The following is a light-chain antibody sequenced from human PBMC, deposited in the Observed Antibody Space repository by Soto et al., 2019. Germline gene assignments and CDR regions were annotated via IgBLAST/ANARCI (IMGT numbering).Light chain of an antibody. Sequence: EIVSTQSPATLSLSAGERATLSCRASQSVTSNYLAWYQQEPGQATRLLIYYACSRATGIPDRFSGGGSGTDVTLTFIRLEPEDFAVYYCQQFSSYPLTFGGGTKVDIK. CDR2: YAC. V-gene: IGKV3D-20*01. J-gene: IGKJ4*01. CDR3: QQFSSYPLT. CDR1: QSVTSNY.